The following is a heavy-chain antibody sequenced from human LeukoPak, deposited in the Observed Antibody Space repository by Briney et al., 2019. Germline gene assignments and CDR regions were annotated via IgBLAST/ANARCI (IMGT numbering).Heavy chain of an antibody. CDR1: GGSISSYY. V-gene: IGHV4-59*01. CDR2: IYYSGST. CDR3: ARFQYSSSWYPAFDI. Sequence: PSETLSLTCTVSGGSISSYYWSWIRQPPGKGLEWIGYIYYSGSTNYNPSLKSRVTISVDTSKNQFSLKLSSVTAADTAVYYCARFQYSSSWYPAFDIWGQGTMVTVSS. J-gene: IGHJ3*02. D-gene: IGHD6-13*01.